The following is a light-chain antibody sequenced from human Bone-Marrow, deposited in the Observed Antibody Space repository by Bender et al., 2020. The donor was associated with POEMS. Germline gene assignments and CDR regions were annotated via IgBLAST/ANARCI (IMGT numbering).Light chain of an antibody. CDR2: EVT. V-gene: IGLV2-8*01. Sequence: QSALTQPPSASGSPGQSVAISCTGTSSDVGGYNYVSWYQQHPGKAPKLIISEVTERPSGVPDRFSGSKSGNTASLTVSGLQAEDEADYFCSSYAGSTKLFGGGTKLTVL. CDR3: SSYAGSTKL. J-gene: IGLJ2*01. CDR1: SSDVGGYNY.